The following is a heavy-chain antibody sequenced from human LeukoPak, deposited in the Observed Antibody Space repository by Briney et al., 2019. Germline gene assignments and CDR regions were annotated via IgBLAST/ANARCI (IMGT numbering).Heavy chain of an antibody. J-gene: IGHJ4*02. D-gene: IGHD6-6*01. CDR3: ARDLSVEYSSSSGRRGY. CDR1: GFTFSSYS. Sequence: PGGSLRLSCAASGFTFSSYSMNWVRQAPGKGLEWVSSISSSSSYIYYADSVKGRFTISRDNAKNSLYLQMNSLRAEDTAVYYCARDLSVEYSSSSGRRGYWGQGTLVTVSS. CDR2: ISSSSSYI. V-gene: IGHV3-21*01.